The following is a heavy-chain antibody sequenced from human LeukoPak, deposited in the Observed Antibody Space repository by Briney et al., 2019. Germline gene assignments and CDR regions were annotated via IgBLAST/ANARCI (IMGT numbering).Heavy chain of an antibody. CDR1: GFTFSDYY. D-gene: IGHD6-6*01. CDR2: ISTSGGTV. J-gene: IGHJ4*02. CDR3: ARESVAARYYYAY. Sequence: KPGGSLRLSCAASGFTFSDYYMSWIRQAPGKGLEWVSSISTSGGTVYYADSVKGRFTISRDNAKNSLYLQMNSLRAEDMAVYYCARESVAARYYYAYWGQGTLVTVSS. V-gene: IGHV3-11*01.